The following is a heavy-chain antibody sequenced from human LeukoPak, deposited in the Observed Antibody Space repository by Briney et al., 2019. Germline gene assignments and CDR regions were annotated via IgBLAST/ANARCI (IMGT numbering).Heavy chain of an antibody. D-gene: IGHD1-1*01. CDR1: GGSISSSNYY. Sequence: SETLSLTCTVSGGSISSSNYYWGWIRQPPGTGLEWIGSIHHSGSTYYNPSLKSRVTISVDTSKNHFSLKLSSVTAADTAVYYCATPPVQSGRVDYWGQGTLVTVSS. V-gene: IGHV4-39*02. CDR2: IHHSGST. CDR3: ATPPVQSGRVDY. J-gene: IGHJ4*02.